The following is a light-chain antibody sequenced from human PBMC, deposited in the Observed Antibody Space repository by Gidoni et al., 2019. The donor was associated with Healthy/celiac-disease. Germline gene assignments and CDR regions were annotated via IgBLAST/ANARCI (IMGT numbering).Light chain of an antibody. J-gene: IGKJ2*01. CDR3: QQYNSYSGT. CDR2: DAS. CDR1: QSISSW. Sequence: DIQMTQSPSTLSASVGDRVTITCRASQSISSWLAWYQPKPGKAPKLLIYDASSLESGVPSRFSGSGSGTEFTLTISSLQPDYFATYYGQQYNSYSGTFGQGTKLEIK. V-gene: IGKV1-5*01.